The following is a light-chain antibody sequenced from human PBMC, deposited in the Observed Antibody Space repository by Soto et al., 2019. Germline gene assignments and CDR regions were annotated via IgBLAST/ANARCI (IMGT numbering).Light chain of an antibody. CDR2: EAS. V-gene: IGKV3-11*01. Sequence: ASQSVSDYTAWFQPNPGQPPRXVIYEASNRATGIPDRFSGSGSGTDFTLTILGLEAEEVSVYYCQVRTNRLWTLGQGTKVDIK. J-gene: IGKJ1*01. CDR1: QSVSDY. CDR3: QVRTNRLWT.